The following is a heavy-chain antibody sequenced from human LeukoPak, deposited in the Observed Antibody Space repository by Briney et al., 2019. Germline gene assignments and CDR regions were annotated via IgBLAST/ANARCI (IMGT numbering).Heavy chain of an antibody. CDR2: INPNSGGT. Sequence: ASVKVSCKASGYTFTGYYMHWVRQAPGQGLEWMGWINPNSGGTNYAQKFQGRVTMTRDTSISTAYMELSRLRSDDTAVYYCARVQSRSSSSRGPYYYGMDVWGQGTTVTVSS. CDR1: GYTFTGYY. V-gene: IGHV1-2*02. CDR3: ARVQSRSSSSRGPYYYGMDV. J-gene: IGHJ6*02. D-gene: IGHD6-6*01.